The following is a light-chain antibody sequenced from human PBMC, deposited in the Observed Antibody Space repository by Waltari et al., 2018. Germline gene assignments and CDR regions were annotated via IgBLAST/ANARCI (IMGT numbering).Light chain of an antibody. CDR3: QSYDSSLGGSV. CDR1: SSNIGAGYD. V-gene: IGLV1-40*01. CDR2: GNR. J-gene: IGLJ3*02. Sequence: QSVLTQPPSEPGAPGQRGTISCTGGSSNIGAGYDVQRYQQRPGTAPKLLIYGNRKRPSGVPDRVSGAKSATSASLTIIGLQAEDEADYYCQSYDSSLGGSVFGGGTKLTVL.